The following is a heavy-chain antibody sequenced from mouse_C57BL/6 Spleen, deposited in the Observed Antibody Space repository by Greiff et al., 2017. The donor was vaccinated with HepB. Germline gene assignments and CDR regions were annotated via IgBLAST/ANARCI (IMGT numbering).Heavy chain of an antibody. V-gene: IGHV3-6*01. D-gene: IGHD2-4*01. CDR3: ASHDYDAWFAY. J-gene: IGHJ3*01. Sequence: DVQLVESGPGLVKPSQSLSLTCSVTGYSITSGYYWNWIRQFPGNKLEWMGYISYDGSNNYNPSLKNRISITRDTSKNQFFLKLNSVTTEDTATYYCASHDYDAWFAYWGQGTLVTVSA. CDR1: GYSITSGYY. CDR2: ISYDGSN.